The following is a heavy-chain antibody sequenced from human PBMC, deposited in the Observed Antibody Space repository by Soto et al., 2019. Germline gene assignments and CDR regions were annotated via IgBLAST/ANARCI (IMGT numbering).Heavy chain of an antibody. Sequence: GGSLRLSCAASGFTFSSYAMHWVRQAPGKGLEWVAVISYDGSNKYYADSAKGRFTISRDNSKNTLYLQMNSLRAEDTAVYYCARDPDYGSGSYYNVWWFDPWGQGTLVTVSS. CDR3: ARDPDYGSGSYYNVWWFDP. CDR1: GFTFSSYA. V-gene: IGHV3-30-3*01. J-gene: IGHJ5*02. CDR2: ISYDGSNK. D-gene: IGHD3-10*01.